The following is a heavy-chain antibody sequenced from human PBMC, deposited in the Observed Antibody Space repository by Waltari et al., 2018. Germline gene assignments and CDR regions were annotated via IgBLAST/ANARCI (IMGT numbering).Heavy chain of an antibody. D-gene: IGHD6-13*01. Sequence: QVQLQESGPGLVKPSETLSLTCAVSGYSISSGYYWGWIRQPPGKGLEWIGSIYHSGSNYYNPSLKSRFTISVDTSKNQCSLKLSSVTAADTAVYYCARPWSAAGPGAFDIWGQGTMVTVSS. J-gene: IGHJ3*02. CDR1: GYSISSGYY. CDR2: IYHSGSN. V-gene: IGHV4-38-2*01. CDR3: ARPWSAAGPGAFDI.